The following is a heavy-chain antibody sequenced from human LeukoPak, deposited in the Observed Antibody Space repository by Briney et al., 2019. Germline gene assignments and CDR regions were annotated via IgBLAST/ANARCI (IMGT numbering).Heavy chain of an antibody. V-gene: IGHV3-53*01. J-gene: IGHJ6*02. CDR2: IYSGGST. Sequence: GSLRLSCAASGFTVSSNYMSWVRQDPGKGLEWVSVIYSGGSTYYADSVKGRFTISRDNSKNTLYLQMNSLRAEDTAVYYCARTSRYGDYLLGYYGMDVWGQGTTVTVSS. CDR3: ARTSRYGDYLLGYYGMDV. CDR1: GFTVSSNY. D-gene: IGHD4-17*01.